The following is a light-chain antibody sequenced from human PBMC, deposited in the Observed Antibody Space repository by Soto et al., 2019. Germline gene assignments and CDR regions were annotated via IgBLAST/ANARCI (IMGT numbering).Light chain of an antibody. J-gene: IGKJ1*01. V-gene: IGKV3-20*01. CDR3: QQYGSSPKT. CDR2: GAS. CDR1: QSVSSC. Sequence: EIVLTQSPGTLSLSPGERATLSCRASQSVSSCLAWYQQKPGQAPRLLISGASSRATGIPDRFSGSGSGTDFTLTISRLEPEDFALYYCQQYGSSPKTFGQGTKVDIK.